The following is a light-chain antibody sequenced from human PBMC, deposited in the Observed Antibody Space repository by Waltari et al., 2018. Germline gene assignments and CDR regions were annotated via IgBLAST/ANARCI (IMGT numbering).Light chain of an antibody. Sequence: QSVLTQPPSVSAAPGQKVTISCSGSSSNIGNNYVSWYQQLPGTAPKLLIYDNIKRPSGIPDRFSGSKSGTSTTLGITGLQTGDEADYYCGTWDNSLSAWVFGGGTKLTVL. V-gene: IGLV1-51*01. CDR3: GTWDNSLSAWV. CDR1: SSNIGNNY. J-gene: IGLJ3*02. CDR2: DNI.